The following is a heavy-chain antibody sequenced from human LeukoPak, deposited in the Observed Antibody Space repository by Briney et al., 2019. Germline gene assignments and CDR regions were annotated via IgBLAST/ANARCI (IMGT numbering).Heavy chain of an antibody. J-gene: IGHJ4*02. CDR2: IYSGGST. D-gene: IGHD3-10*01. Sequence: GGSLRLSCAASGFTVSSNYMSWVRQAPGKGLDWVSVIYSGGSTYYADSVKGRFTISRGNSKNTLYLQMNSLRAEDTAVYYCARDPRYYYGSGPNDYWGQGTLVTVSS. V-gene: IGHV3-66*02. CDR1: GFTVSSNY. CDR3: ARDPRYYYGSGPNDY.